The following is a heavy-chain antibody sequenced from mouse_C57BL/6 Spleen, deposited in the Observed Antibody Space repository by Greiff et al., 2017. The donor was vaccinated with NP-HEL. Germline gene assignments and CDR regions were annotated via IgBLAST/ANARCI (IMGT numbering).Heavy chain of an antibody. CDR1: GYTFTDYN. Sequence: EVQLQQSGPELVKPGASVKMSCKASGYTFTDYNMHWVKQSHGKSLEWIGYINPNNGGTSYNQKFKGKATLTVNKSSSTAYMDLRSLTSEDSAVYYCASEEVIYDGLWFAYWGQGTLVTVSA. CDR2: INPNNGGT. D-gene: IGHD2-3*01. CDR3: ASEEVIYDGLWFAY. V-gene: IGHV1-22*01. J-gene: IGHJ3*01.